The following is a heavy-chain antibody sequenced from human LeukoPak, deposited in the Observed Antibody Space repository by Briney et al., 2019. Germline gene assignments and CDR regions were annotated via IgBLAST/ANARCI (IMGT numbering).Heavy chain of an antibody. Sequence: GGSLRLSCAASGFTFSDYWMHWVRQAPGKGLVWVSHINPDGSSASYADSVKGRFTISRDNAKNTLYLQMNSLRAEDTAVYYCARFKVTVTSIPWGQGTLVTVSS. D-gene: IGHD4-11*01. CDR3: ARFKVTVTSIP. CDR1: GFTFSDYW. J-gene: IGHJ5*02. V-gene: IGHV3-74*01. CDR2: INPDGSSA.